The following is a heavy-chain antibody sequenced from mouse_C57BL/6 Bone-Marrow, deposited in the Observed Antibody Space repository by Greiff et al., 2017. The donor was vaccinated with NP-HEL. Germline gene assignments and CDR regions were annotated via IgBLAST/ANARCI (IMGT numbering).Heavy chain of an antibody. Sequence: QVQLQQPGAELVKPGASVKLSCKASGYTFNSYWMQWVKQRPGQGLEWIGEIDPSDSYTNYNQKFKGKATLTVDTSSSTAYMQLSSLTSEDSAVYYCARPSVYYYGSSYFDYWGQGTTLTVSS. CDR3: ARPSVYYYGSSYFDY. V-gene: IGHV1-50*01. D-gene: IGHD1-1*01. CDR1: GYTFNSYW. CDR2: IDPSDSYT. J-gene: IGHJ2*01.